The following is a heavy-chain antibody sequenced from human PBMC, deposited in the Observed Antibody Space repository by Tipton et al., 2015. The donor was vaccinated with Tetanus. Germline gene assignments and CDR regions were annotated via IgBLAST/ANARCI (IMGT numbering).Heavy chain of an antibody. V-gene: IGHV3-53*01. D-gene: IGHD4-23*01. CDR2: IYSGGDT. J-gene: IGHJ5*02. Sequence: SLRLSCAASGFTVTGNYMSWVRQAPGKGLEWVSGIYSGGDTYYADSVKGRFTISRDNSKNTLYLQMNSLRVEDTAVYYCTRDSHPTTGIIPSWGQGTLVAVSS. CDR1: GFTVTGNY. CDR3: TRDSHPTTGIIPS.